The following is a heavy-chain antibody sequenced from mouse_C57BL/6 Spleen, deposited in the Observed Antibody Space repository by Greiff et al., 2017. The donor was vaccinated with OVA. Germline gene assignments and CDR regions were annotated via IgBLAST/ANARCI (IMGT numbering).Heavy chain of an antibody. CDR1: GYTFTSYW. V-gene: IGHV1-64*01. CDR2: IPPNSGST. Sequence: QVQLQQPGAELVKPGASVKLSCKASGYTFTSYWMHWVKQRPGQGLEWIGMIPPNSGSTNYNEKFKSKATLTVDKSSSTAYMQLSSLTSEDSAVYYCAREGGSSQYAMDDWGQGTSVTVSS. CDR3: AREGGSSQYAMDD. J-gene: IGHJ4*01. D-gene: IGHD1-1*01.